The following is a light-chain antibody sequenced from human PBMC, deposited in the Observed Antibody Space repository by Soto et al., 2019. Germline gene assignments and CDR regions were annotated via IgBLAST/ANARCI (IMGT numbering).Light chain of an antibody. Sequence: EIVLTQSPGTLSLSPGERVTLSCRASQSVSSGYLAWYQQKPGQAPRLVIYGASSRPTGIPDRFSGSGSGTDFTLTISRLEPEDFAVYYRQQYATSPRLTFGGGTKVDI. CDR2: GAS. J-gene: IGKJ4*01. CDR3: QQYATSPRLT. CDR1: QSVSSGY. V-gene: IGKV3-20*01.